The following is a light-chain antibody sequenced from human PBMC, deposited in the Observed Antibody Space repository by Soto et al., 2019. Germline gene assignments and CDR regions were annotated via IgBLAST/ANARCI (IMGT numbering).Light chain of an antibody. CDR1: SSNIGAGYD. J-gene: IGLJ2*01. CDR3: LSFDSSLSVV. Sequence: QPVLTQPPSVSGAPGQRVTISCTGSSSNIGAGYDVHWYQQLPGRAPKLLIYGNTNRPSGVPDRFSGSKSGTSASLAITGLQAEVEADYYCLSFDSSLSVVFGGGNKLTVL. V-gene: IGLV1-40*01. CDR2: GNT.